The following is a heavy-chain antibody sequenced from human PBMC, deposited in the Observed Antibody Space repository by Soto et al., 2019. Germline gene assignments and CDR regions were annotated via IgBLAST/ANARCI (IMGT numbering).Heavy chain of an antibody. J-gene: IGHJ6*02. CDR3: ARGQGYYYDSSGNPLYYYGMDV. CDR2: INHSGST. CDR1: GGSFSGYY. Sequence: QVQLQQWGAGLLKPSETLSLTCAVYGGSFSGYYWSWIRQPPGKGLEWIGEINHSGSTNYNPSLKSRVTISVDTSKNQFSLKLSSVTAADTAVYYCARGQGYYYDSSGNPLYYYGMDVWGQGTTVTVSS. D-gene: IGHD3-22*01. V-gene: IGHV4-34*01.